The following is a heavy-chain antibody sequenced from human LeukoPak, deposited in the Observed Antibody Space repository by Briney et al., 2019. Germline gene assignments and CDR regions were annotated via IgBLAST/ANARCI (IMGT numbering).Heavy chain of an antibody. V-gene: IGHV4-4*08. J-gene: IGHJ3*02. Sequence: SETLSLTCTVSGGSISSYYWSWIRQPPGKGLEWIGRIYTSGSTNYNPSLKSRVTISVDTSKNQFSLKLSSVTAADTAVYYCAREGWYYYGSGSYYMAFDIWGQGTMVTVSS. CDR2: IYTSGST. CDR1: GGSISSYY. D-gene: IGHD3-10*01. CDR3: AREGWYYYGSGSYYMAFDI.